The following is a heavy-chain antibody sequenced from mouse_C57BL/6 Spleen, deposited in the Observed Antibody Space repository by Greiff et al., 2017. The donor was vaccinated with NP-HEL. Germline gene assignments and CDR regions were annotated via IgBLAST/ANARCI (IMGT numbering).Heavy chain of an antibody. V-gene: IGHV5-17*01. CDR2: ISSGSSTI. CDR1: GFTFSDYG. CDR3: ARDSSYSYWYFDV. D-gene: IGHD1-1*01. Sequence: EVQWVESGGGLVKPGGSLKLSCAASGFTFSDYGMHWVRQAPEKGLEWVAYISSGSSTIYYADTVKGRFTISRDNAKNTLFLQMTSLRSEDTAMYYCARDSSYSYWYFDVWGTGTTVTVSS. J-gene: IGHJ1*03.